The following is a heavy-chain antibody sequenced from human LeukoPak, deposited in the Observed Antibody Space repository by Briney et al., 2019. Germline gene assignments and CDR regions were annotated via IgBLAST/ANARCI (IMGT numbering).Heavy chain of an antibody. CDR3: ARLDSGYGKYYFDY. CDR1: GGSINSYY. CDR2: IYHRGST. D-gene: IGHD5-12*01. Sequence: SETLSLTCTVSGGSINSYYWSWIRQPPGKGLEWIGYIYHRGSTNYNSSLKSRVSISVDTSKNQFYLKLTSVTAADTAVYYCARLDSGYGKYYFDYWGQGTLVTVSS. J-gene: IGHJ4*02. V-gene: IGHV4-59*08.